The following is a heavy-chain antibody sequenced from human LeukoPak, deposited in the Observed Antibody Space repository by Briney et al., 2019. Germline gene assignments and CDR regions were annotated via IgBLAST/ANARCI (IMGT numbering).Heavy chain of an antibody. Sequence: GRSLRLSCAASGFTFSSYAMHWVRQAPGKGLEWVAVISYDGSNKYYADSVKGRFTISRDNSKNTLYLQMNSLRAEDTAVYYCARAGGVYYDSSGYYGYWGQGTLVTVSS. CDR2: ISYDGSNK. CDR3: ARAGGVYYDSSGYYGY. D-gene: IGHD3-22*01. CDR1: GFTFSSYA. V-gene: IGHV3-30-3*01. J-gene: IGHJ4*02.